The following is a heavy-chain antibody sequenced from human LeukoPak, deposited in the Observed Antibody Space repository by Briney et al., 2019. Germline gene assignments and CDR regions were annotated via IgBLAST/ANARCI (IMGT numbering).Heavy chain of an antibody. CDR1: GFTFSNYA. Sequence: GGSLRLSCAASGFTFSNYAMSWVRQAPGKGLEWVSGVSAGGDKTDYAESVKGRFTISRDNSKNTVYMQMASVTAEDTARYYCAKKRTPVAGTNYFDYWGLGTLVTVSS. D-gene: IGHD6-19*01. V-gene: IGHV3-23*01. CDR2: VSAGGDKT. J-gene: IGHJ4*02. CDR3: AKKRTPVAGTNYFDY.